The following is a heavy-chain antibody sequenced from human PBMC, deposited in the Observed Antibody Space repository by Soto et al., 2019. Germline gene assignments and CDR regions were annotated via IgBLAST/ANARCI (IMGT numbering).Heavy chain of an antibody. Sequence: QVQLQESGPGLVKPSGTLSLTCAVSGGSISSSNWWSWVRQPPGKGLEWIGEIYHSGSTNYNPPLKSRVTISVDKSKNQFSLKLSSVTAADTAVYYCARAVLVPAAMQPLDYWGQGTLVTVSS. V-gene: IGHV4-4*02. CDR1: GGSISSSNW. CDR2: IYHSGST. CDR3: ARAVLVPAAMQPLDY. J-gene: IGHJ4*02. D-gene: IGHD2-2*01.